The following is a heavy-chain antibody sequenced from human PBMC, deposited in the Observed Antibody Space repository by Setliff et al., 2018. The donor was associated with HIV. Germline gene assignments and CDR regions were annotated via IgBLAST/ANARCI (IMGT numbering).Heavy chain of an antibody. J-gene: IGHJ3*01. D-gene: IGHD2-2*01. CDR3: ARHICGTTACYAVDV. CDR1: GDSITGRW. CDR2: ISPNGFA. V-gene: IGHV4-59*11. Sequence: PSQTLSLTCTVSGDSITGRWLSWIRQPPGKGLEWTGNISPNGFANYNPSLKSRLTISVDTSKNQVSLTLSSVTPADTAVYYCARHICGTTACYAVDVWGPGTMVTVSS.